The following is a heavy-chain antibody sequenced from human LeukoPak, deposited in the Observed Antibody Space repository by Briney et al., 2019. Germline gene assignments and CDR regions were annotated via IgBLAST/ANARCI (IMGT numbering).Heavy chain of an antibody. J-gene: IGHJ6*02. Sequence: ASVKGSCKASGYIFNNYRISWVRQAPGQRLEWMGWISAYNGNTNYAKKRQGRVTMTTDTSTNTAYMELRSLRSDDTAVYYWARDNGNYYYYYAMDVWGQGTTVTVSS. CDR2: ISAYNGNT. CDR1: GYIFNNYR. CDR3: ARDNGNYYYYYAMDV. D-gene: IGHD2-8*01. V-gene: IGHV1-18*01.